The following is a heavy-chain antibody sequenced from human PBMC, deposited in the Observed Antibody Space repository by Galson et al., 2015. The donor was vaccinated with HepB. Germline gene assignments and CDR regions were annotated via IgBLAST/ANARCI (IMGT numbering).Heavy chain of an antibody. V-gene: IGHV3-74*01. CDR3: ARAIPRIYSAIDS. Sequence: SLRLSCAGSGFIFSSYWMHWVRQAPGKGLVWVSRINSDGSTISYADSVKGRFTISRDNAKNTLFLQMNSLGAEDTAVYYCARAIPRIYSAIDSWGQGTLLTVSS. D-gene: IGHD2-2*02. CDR1: GFIFSSYW. J-gene: IGHJ4*02. CDR2: INSDGSTI.